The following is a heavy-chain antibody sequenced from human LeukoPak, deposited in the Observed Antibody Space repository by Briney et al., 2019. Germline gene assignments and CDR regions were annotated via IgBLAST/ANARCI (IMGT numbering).Heavy chain of an antibody. CDR2: VWHDGSNK. V-gene: IGHV3-33*01. D-gene: IGHD3-10*01. CDR3: ARELFGSGSCPDY. CDR1: GFTFNSYA. Sequence: QTGGSLRLSCTAPGFTFNSYAIHWIRQAPGKGLEWVALVWHDGSNKYYADSVKGRFTISRDNSKNTVYLQMNSLRAEDTAVHYCARELFGSGSCPDYWGQGTRVTVSS. J-gene: IGHJ4*02.